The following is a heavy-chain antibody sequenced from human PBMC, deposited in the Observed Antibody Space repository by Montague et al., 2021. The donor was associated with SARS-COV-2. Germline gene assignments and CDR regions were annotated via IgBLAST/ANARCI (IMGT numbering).Heavy chain of an antibody. CDR2: IYYSGST. V-gene: IGHV4-39*01. Sequence: SETLSLTCTVSGGSISSSSYYWGWIRQPPGKGLEWIGSIYYSGSTYYNPSLKSRVTISVDTSKNQFSLKLSPVTAADTAVYYCARLLSWIAAAGTIHYLDYWGQGTLVTVSS. D-gene: IGHD6-13*01. J-gene: IGHJ4*02. CDR3: ARLLSWIAAAGTIHYLDY. CDR1: GGSISSSSYY.